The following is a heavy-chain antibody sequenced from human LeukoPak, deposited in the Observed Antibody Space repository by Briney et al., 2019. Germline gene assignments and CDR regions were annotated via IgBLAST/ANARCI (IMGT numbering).Heavy chain of an antibody. CDR2: IYYSGST. CDR3: ARGRRSYKYSNYLYYYYYMDV. Sequence: PSQTLSLTCTVSGGSISSGGYYWSWIRQHPGKGLEWIGYIYYSGSTYYNPSLKSRVTISVDTSKNQFSLKLSSVTAADTAVYYCARGRRSYKYSNYLYYYYYMDVWGKGTTVTVSS. J-gene: IGHJ6*03. V-gene: IGHV4-31*03. CDR1: GGSISSGGYY. D-gene: IGHD4-11*01.